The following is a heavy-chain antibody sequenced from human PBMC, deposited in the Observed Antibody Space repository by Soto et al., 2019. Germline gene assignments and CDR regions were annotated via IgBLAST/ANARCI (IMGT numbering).Heavy chain of an antibody. CDR2: IWYDGSNK. CDR1: GFTFSSYG. V-gene: IGHV3-33*01. CDR3: ASQMNGYCSSTSCYDAFDI. Sequence: GGSLRLSCAASGFTFSSYGMHWVRQAPGKGLEWVAVIWYDGSNKYYADSVKGRFTISRDNSKNTLYLQMNSLRAEDTAVYYCASQMNGYCSSTSCYDAFDIWGQGTMVTVSS. J-gene: IGHJ3*02. D-gene: IGHD2-2*01.